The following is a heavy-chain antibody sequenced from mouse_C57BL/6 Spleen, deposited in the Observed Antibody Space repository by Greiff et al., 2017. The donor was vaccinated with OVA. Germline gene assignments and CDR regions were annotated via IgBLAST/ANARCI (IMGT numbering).Heavy chain of an antibody. CDR1: GYTFTSYW. CDR3: ARRNDYDGYYFDY. D-gene: IGHD2-4*01. CDR2: IDPSDSET. V-gene: IGHV1-52*01. J-gene: IGHJ2*01. Sequence: QVQLQQPGAELVMPGASVKLSCKASGYTFTSYWMHWVKQRPIQGLEWIGNIDPSDSETHYNQKFKDKATLTVDKSSSTAYMQLSSLTSEDSAVYYCARRNDYDGYYFDYWGQGTTLTVSS.